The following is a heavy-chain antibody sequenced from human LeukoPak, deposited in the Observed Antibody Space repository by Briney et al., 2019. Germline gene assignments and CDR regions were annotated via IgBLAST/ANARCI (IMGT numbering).Heavy chain of an antibody. J-gene: IGHJ4*02. CDR3: ARDLDYDILTGYPDY. CDR2: ISNNGGTI. Sequence: GGSLRLSCAASGFTFSGYEMNWVRQAPGKGLEWVSYISNNGGTISYADSVKGRFTISRDNAKNSLFLQMNSLRAEDTAVYYCARDLDYDILTGYPDYWGQGTLVTVSS. CDR1: GFTFSGYE. D-gene: IGHD3-9*01. V-gene: IGHV3-48*03.